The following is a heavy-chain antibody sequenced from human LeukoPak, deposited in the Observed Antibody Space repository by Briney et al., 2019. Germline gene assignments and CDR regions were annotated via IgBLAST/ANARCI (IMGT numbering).Heavy chain of an antibody. J-gene: IGHJ6*02. CDR1: GYTFTVYY. V-gene: IGHV1-2*02. Sequence: ASVKVSCKASGYTFTVYYMHWVRQAPGQGQESMVWINPDSGDTNYEQKFQGRVTMTRDTSIGTAYMELSRLRSDDTALYYCARGAGSGSLAYDYGMDVWGQGTTVTVSS. CDR2: INPDSGDT. D-gene: IGHD3-10*01. CDR3: ARGAGSGSLAYDYGMDV.